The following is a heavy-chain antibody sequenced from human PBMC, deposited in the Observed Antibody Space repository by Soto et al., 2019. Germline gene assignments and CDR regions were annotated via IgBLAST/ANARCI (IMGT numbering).Heavy chain of an antibody. V-gene: IGHV4-39*01. J-gene: IGHJ3*02. D-gene: IGHD3-22*01. CDR1: GGSISSNSYY. CDR2: IFYSGST. Sequence: QLQLQESGPGLVKPSETLSLTCTVSGGSISSNSYYWGWIRQPPGKGLEWIGTIFYSGSTYYNPSLSGRVTISVDTSKNQFSLKLTSVTAADTAVYYCARHRVYSDTSGYNDACDMWGQGTMVTVSS. CDR3: ARHRVYSDTSGYNDACDM.